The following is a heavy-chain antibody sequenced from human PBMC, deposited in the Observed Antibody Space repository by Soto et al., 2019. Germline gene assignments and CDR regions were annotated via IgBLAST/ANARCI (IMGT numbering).Heavy chain of an antibody. D-gene: IGHD6-13*01. CDR2: INHSGST. CDR1: GGSVSSYS. J-gene: IGHJ4*02. CDR3: AKGSSWYLGPPFDY. V-gene: IGHV4-34*01. Sequence: TSETLSLTCAVSGGSVSSYSWSWIRQPPGKGLEWIGEINHSGSTIYNPSLKSRVTISLDTSENQFSLKVNSVTAADTAFYYCAKGSSWYLGPPFDYWGQGTPVTVSS.